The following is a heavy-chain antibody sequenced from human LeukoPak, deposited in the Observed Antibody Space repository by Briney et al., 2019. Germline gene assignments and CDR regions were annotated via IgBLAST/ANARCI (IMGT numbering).Heavy chain of an antibody. CDR1: KFTFSNYG. CDR2: ISYDGSNK. J-gene: IGHJ4*02. V-gene: IGHV3-30*18. D-gene: IGHD6-19*01. CDR3: AKGSGYSSGWYTIDF. Sequence: GGSLRLSCTASKFTFSNYGMHWVRQAPGKGLEWVAVISYDGSNKYYADSVKGRFTISRDNSKNTLYLQMSSLRAEDTAVYYCAKGSGYSSGWYTIDFWGQGTLVTVSS.